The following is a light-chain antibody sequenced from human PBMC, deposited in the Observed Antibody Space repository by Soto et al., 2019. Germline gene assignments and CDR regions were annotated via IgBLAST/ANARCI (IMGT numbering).Light chain of an antibody. CDR1: QSTCNSL. J-gene: IGKJ1*01. CDR3: QQYGNSRT. Sequence: EIVLTQSPGTLSLSPGERATLSCRASQSTCNSLLAWYQQKPGQAPRLLIYGASSRATGIPDRFSGSGSGTDFTLTISRLEPEDFAVYYCQQYGNSRTFGQGTKVEIK. V-gene: IGKV3-20*01. CDR2: GAS.